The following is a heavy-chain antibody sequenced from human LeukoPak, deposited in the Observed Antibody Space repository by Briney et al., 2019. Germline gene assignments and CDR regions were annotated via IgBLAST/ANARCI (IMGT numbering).Heavy chain of an antibody. CDR1: GFTFSSYS. CDR2: IKQDGSEK. Sequence: GGSLRLSCAASGFTFSSYSMNWVRQAPGKGLEWVANIKQDGSEKYYVDSVKGRFTISRDNAKNSLYLQMNSLRAEDTAVYYCARVSCGGDCYPGYWGQGTLVTVSS. D-gene: IGHD2-21*02. V-gene: IGHV3-7*01. J-gene: IGHJ4*02. CDR3: ARVSCGGDCYPGY.